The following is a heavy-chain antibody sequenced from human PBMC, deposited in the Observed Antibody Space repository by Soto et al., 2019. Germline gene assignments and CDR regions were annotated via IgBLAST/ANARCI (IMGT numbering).Heavy chain of an antibody. Sequence: QVQLVESGGGVVQPGRSLRLSCAASGFTFSSYGMHWVRQAPGKGLEWVAVISYDGSNKYYADSVKGRFTISRDNSKNTLYMQMNSLRAEDTAVYYCAKDWDSSGWPEYWGPGTLVTVSS. V-gene: IGHV3-30*18. J-gene: IGHJ4*02. CDR2: ISYDGSNK. D-gene: IGHD6-19*01. CDR3: AKDWDSSGWPEY. CDR1: GFTFSSYG.